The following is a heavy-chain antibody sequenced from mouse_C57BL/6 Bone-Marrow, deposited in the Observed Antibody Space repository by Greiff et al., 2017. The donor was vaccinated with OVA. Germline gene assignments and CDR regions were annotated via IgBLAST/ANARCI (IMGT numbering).Heavy chain of an antibody. CDR1: GFNIKDDY. Sequence: VQLQQSGAELVRPGASVKLSCTASGFNIKDDYMHWVKQRPEQGLEWIGWIDPENGDTEYASKFQGKATITADTSSNTAYLQLSSLTSEDTAVYYCTTPDGYCWYFDVWGTGTPGTVSS. D-gene: IGHD2-3*01. V-gene: IGHV14-4*01. CDR2: IDPENGDT. J-gene: IGHJ1*03. CDR3: TTPDGYCWYFDV.